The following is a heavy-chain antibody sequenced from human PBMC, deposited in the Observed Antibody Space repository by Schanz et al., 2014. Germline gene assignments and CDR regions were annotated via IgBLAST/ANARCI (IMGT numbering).Heavy chain of an antibody. CDR2: KSYDGSNT. CDR3: ASVTGGNAWWKSDVGIDI. D-gene: IGHD5-12*01. Sequence: VQLLESGGGLVQPAGSLRLSCAASGFTFNSYAMHWVRQAPGKGLEWLALKSYDGSNTYYADSVKGRFTMSRDNSKNTLYLQMNSLRADDPAVYYCASVTGGNAWWKSDVGIDIWGQGTMVTVSS. J-gene: IGHJ3*02. V-gene: IGHV3-30*04. CDR1: GFTFNSYA.